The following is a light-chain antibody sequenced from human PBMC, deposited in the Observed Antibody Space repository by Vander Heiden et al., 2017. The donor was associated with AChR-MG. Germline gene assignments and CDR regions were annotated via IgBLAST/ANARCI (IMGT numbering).Light chain of an antibody. Sequence: QSVLTQPPSVSGAAGPWVTIPCTGTSPNIRAGTHGHWYRQVPGTAPKLLIYGNSKRPSGVPGQFSGSKSGTSASLAITGLQAEDEADYYCHSYDSSLRGSVFGGGTKLTVL. CDR2: GNS. J-gene: IGLJ2*01. V-gene: IGLV1-40*01. CDR3: HSYDSSLRGSV. CDR1: SPNIRAGTH.